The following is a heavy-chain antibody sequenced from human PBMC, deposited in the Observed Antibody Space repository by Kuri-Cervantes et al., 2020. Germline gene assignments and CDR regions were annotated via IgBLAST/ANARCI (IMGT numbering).Heavy chain of an antibody. J-gene: IGHJ4*02. CDR1: GFTFSDYY. CDR3: ARREYKPVSGLVSSFGY. Sequence: GESLKISCAASGFTFSDYYMSWIRQAPGKGLEWVSYISSSGSTIYYADSVKGRFTISRDNAKNSLYLQMNSLRAEDTAVYYCARREYKPVSGLVSSFGYWGQGTLVTVSS. V-gene: IGHV3-11*04. D-gene: IGHD2-2*01. CDR2: ISSSGSTI.